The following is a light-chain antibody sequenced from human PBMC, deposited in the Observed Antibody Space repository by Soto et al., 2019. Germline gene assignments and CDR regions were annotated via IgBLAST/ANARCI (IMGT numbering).Light chain of an antibody. CDR2: AAS. J-gene: IGKJ1*01. Sequence: ATQMTQSPSSLSASVGDRVTIACRASQGIRTELAWYQQKRGEAPKLLIYAASALQSGVPSRFSGSGSDTDFTLTISNLQPEDFATYYCLQDSDYPRTFGQGTKVEMK. CDR3: LQDSDYPRT. V-gene: IGKV1-6*01. CDR1: QGIRTE.